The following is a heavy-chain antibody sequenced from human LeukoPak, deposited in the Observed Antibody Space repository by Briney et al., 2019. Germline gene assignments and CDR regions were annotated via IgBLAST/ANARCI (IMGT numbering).Heavy chain of an antibody. CDR2: INAANGYA. V-gene: IGHV1-3*01. CDR1: GYTFTNYA. Sequence: ASVKVSCKASGYTFTNYAIHWVRQALGQRPEWLAWINAANGYARYSHHLQGRVIITRDTSASTAYMEVNNLRSDDTAMYYCAIRDGHTDHWGQGTLVTVSS. J-gene: IGHJ4*02. CDR3: AIRDGHTDH. D-gene: IGHD5-24*01.